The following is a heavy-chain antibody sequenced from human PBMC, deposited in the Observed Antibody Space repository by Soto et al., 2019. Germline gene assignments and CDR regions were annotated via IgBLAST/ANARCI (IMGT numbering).Heavy chain of an antibody. CDR3: VREEDTTGPYSWFDP. J-gene: IGHJ5*02. CDR2: FVPVFGSA. CDR1: GAAFNTIT. D-gene: IGHD1-1*01. Sequence: QVQLVQSGAEVKKPGSSVSVSCKASGAAFNTITINWVRQAPGQGLGWMGGFVPVFGSATCAQKFQGRVAITADGSTSTFHIELSRLNSEDPALYYCVREEDTTGPYSWFDPWGQGALVTVSS. V-gene: IGHV1-69*01.